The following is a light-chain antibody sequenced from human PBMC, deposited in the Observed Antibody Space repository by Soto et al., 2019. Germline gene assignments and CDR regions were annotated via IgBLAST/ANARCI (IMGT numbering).Light chain of an antibody. J-gene: IGKJ1*01. Sequence: DIVTTQSPDSLAVSLGERATINCKSSQSVLYSSNNKNYLAWYQQKPGQPPKLLIYWASTRESGVPDRFSGSGSGTDFTLTISSLQAEDVAVYYCQQYYGTPPTFGRGTMVEIK. CDR3: QQYYGTPPT. CDR2: WAS. CDR1: QSVLYSSNNKNY. V-gene: IGKV4-1*01.